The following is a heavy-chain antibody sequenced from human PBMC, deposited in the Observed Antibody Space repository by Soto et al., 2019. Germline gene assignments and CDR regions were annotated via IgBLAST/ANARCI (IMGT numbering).Heavy chain of an antibody. CDR3: ARDFAYFDS. CDR2: VYHTGRT. J-gene: IGHJ4*02. D-gene: IGHD3-3*01. V-gene: IGHV4-61*01. Sequence: SDTLSLTXTVSGGSFKRGSYSWSWSRQPPGKGLEWIGYVYHTGRTSYNPSLKSRVSISMDTSKNQFSLNLDSVTAADTAVYFCARDFAYFDSWGQGTLVTVSS. CDR1: GGSFKRGSYS.